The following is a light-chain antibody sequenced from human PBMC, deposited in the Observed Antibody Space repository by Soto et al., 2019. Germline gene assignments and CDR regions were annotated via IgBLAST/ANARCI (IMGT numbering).Light chain of an antibody. V-gene: IGLV2-14*01. CDR3: SSYTDSSNYV. Sequence: QSVLTQPASVSGSPGQSITISCTGTRSDLAIYNYVSWYQQQPGKAPTLMIYQVTNRPSGDSNRFSGSRSGNTASLTISGLQAEDEADYYCSSYTDSSNYVFGTGTKVTVL. CDR1: RSDLAIYNY. CDR2: QVT. J-gene: IGLJ1*01.